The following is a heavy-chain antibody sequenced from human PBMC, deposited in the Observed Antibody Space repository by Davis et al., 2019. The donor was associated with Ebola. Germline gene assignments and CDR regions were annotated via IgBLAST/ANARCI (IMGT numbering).Heavy chain of an antibody. V-gene: IGHV2-70*11. D-gene: IGHD3-3*01. Sequence: SGPTLVKPTQTLTLTCTFSGFSLSTSGMCVSWIRQPPGKALEWLARIDWDDDKYYSTSLKTRLTISKDTSKNQVVLTMTTMDPVDTATYYCARIPFWSGYYPPYGMDVWGQGTTVTVSS. CDR2: IDWDDDK. CDR3: ARIPFWSGYYPPYGMDV. CDR1: GFSLSTSGMC. J-gene: IGHJ6*02.